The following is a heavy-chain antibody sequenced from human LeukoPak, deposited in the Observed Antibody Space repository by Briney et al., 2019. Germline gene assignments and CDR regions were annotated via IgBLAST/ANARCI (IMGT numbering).Heavy chain of an antibody. CDR2: IYYSGST. D-gene: IGHD1-26*01. CDR3: ARSSSGSSSSFDY. Sequence: SETLSLTCTVSGGSISSGGYYWSWIRQPPGKGLEWIGYIYYSGSTYYNPSLKSRVTISVDTSKNQFSLKLSSVTAADTAVYYCARSSSGSSSSFDYWGQGTLVTVSS. J-gene: IGHJ4*02. CDR1: GGSISSGGYY. V-gene: IGHV4-31*03.